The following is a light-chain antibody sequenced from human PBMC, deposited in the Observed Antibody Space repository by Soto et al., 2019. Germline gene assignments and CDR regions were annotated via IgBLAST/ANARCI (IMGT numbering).Light chain of an antibody. Sequence: QSVLTQPPSVSGAPGQRVTISCSGSSSNIGAGYDVHWYQQFPGTTPKFLIYGNTNRPSGVPDRFSASKSGTSASLDITGLQAEDEAEYFRQSYDSSLSGSVFGGGTKVTVL. CDR2: GNT. V-gene: IGLV1-40*01. J-gene: IGLJ2*01. CDR3: QSYDSSLSGSV. CDR1: SSNIGAGYD.